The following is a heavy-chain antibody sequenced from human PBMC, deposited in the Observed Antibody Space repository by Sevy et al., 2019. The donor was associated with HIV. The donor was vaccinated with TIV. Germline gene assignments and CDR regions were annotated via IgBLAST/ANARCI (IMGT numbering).Heavy chain of an antibody. J-gene: IGHJ6*02. Sequence: GESLKISCAASGFTFSSYAMHWVRQAPGKGLEWVAVISYDGNNKCADSVKGRFTISRDNSKNTLYLQMNSLRAEDTAVYYCARDGSSGGLFLKDYYYFGMDVWGQGTTVTVSS. CDR3: ARDGSSGGLFLKDYYYFGMDV. V-gene: IGHV3-30*03. CDR2: ISYDGNNK. CDR1: GFTFSSYA. D-gene: IGHD3-16*01.